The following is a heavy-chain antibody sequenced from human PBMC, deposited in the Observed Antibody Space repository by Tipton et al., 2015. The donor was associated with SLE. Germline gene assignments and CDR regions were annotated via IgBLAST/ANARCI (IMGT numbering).Heavy chain of an antibody. Sequence: SLRLSCTVSGFTFSDYYMCWVRQAPGKGLEWISQISSSDGRTYYADSVKGRFTISRDNSKNTLYLQMNSLRAEDTAVYYCAKTWEYYFHMDVWGKGTTVTVSS. CDR3: AKTWEYYFHMDV. V-gene: IGHV3-23*01. D-gene: IGHD1-26*01. CDR1: GFTFSDYY. CDR2: ISSSDGRT. J-gene: IGHJ6*03.